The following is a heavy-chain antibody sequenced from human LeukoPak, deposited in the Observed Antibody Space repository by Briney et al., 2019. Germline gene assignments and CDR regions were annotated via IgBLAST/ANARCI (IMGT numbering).Heavy chain of an antibody. CDR1: GFTFTTYA. Sequence: PGGSLRLSCAVSGFTFTTYAMSWVRQAPGKGLEWVSAISGSGGSTYYADSVKGRFTISRDNSKNTLYLQMNSLRAEDTAVYHCAKDRAWQWPTLDRIGGMDVWGQGTTVTVSS. J-gene: IGHJ6*02. CDR2: ISGSGGST. V-gene: IGHV3-23*01. CDR3: AKDRAWQWPTLDRIGGMDV. D-gene: IGHD6-19*01.